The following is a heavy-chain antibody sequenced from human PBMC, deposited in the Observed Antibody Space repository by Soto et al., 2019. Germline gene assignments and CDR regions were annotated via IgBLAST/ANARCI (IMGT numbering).Heavy chain of an antibody. CDR3: ARDGLLFSGPYRPSRFDY. CDR1: GFKFSNYW. V-gene: IGHV3-7*03. J-gene: IGHJ4*02. Sequence: EVQLVESGGGFVQPGRSLRLSCAASGFKFSNYWMSWVRQAPGKGLEWVGNIKHDTSEAHYADSVKGRFTITRDNIKNFLFLQMNGLRADDTASYYCARDGLLFSGPYRPSRFDYWGLGTLVTVSS. D-gene: IGHD3-16*02. CDR2: IKHDTSEA.